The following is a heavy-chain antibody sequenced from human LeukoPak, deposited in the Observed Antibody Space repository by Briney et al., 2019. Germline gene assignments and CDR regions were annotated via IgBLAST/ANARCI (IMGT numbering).Heavy chain of an antibody. J-gene: IGHJ4*02. D-gene: IGHD3-10*01. Sequence: SVKVSCKASGGTFSSYAISWVRQAPGQGLEWMGRIIPIFGTANYAQKFQGRVTITTDESTSTAYMELSSLRSEDTAVYYCASGRTMVRGVIYRGQGTLVTVSS. CDR1: GGTFSSYA. CDR2: IIPIFGTA. V-gene: IGHV1-69*05. CDR3: ASGRTMVRGVIY.